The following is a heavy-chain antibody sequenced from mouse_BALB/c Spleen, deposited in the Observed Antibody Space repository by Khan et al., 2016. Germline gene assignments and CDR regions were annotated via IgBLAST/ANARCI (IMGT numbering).Heavy chain of an antibody. D-gene: IGHD1-1*01. CDR3: VRQNLRSYFDV. CDR2: IRTNSNNLST. J-gene: IGHJ1*01. CDR1: GFTFNTYA. Sequence: EVQLVESGGGLVQPKGSLKLSCAASGFTFNTYAMDWVRQAPGKGLEWVARIRTNSNNLSTYYADSVKDRFTISRADSQSMLYLQMNNLKTEDTAIYYCVRQNLRSYFDVWGAGTTVTVSS. V-gene: IGHV10-1*02.